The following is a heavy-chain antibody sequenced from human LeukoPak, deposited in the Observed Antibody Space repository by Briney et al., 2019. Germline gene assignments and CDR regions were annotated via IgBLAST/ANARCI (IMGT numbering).Heavy chain of an antibody. CDR3: ARCKDDSSGSSDEAFDI. CDR1: GGFFSGYY. J-gene: IGHJ3*02. Sequence: SETLSLTCAVYGGFFSGYYWSWIHQPPGKGLEWIGEINHSGSTNYNPSLKSRVTISVDTSKNQFSLKLSSVTAADTAVYYCARCKDDSSGSSDEAFDIWGQGTMVTVSS. V-gene: IGHV4-34*01. CDR2: INHSGST. D-gene: IGHD3-22*01.